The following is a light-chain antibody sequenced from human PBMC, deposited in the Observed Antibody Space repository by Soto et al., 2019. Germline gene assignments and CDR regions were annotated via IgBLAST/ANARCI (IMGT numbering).Light chain of an antibody. CDR3: QQYTTSPFT. V-gene: IGKV3-20*01. Sequence: EIVLTQSPGTLSLSPGERATLYCRASQSVGSNYLAWYQQKPGQAPRVLIYGASSRATGIPDRFSGSGSRADFTLTISRLEPEDFAVYYCQQYTTSPFTFGPGTKVDIK. CDR2: GAS. CDR1: QSVGSNY. J-gene: IGKJ3*01.